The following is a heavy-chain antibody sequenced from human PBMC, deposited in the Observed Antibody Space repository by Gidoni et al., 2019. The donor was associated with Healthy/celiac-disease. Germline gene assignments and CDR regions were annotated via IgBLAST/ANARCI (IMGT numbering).Heavy chain of an antibody. CDR2: IYPGDSDT. CDR3: ARQARGYSYANDY. D-gene: IGHD5-18*01. J-gene: IGHJ4*02. CDR1: GYSFTSYW. V-gene: IGHV5-51*01. Sequence: EVQLVQSGAEVKKPGESLKICCKGSGYSFTSYWIGWVRQMPGKGLEWMGIIYPGDSDTRYSPSFQGQVTISADKSISTAYLQWRSLKASGTAMYYCARQARGYSYANDYWGQGTLVTVSS.